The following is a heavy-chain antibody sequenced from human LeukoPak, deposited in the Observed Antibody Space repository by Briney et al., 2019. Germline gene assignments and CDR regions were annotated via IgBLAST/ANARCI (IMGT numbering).Heavy chain of an antibody. CDR3: ARGSSGYTYGFDY. Sequence: GESLKISCKGSGYSFISYWIGWVRQMPGKGLEWMGIIYPGDSDTRYSPSFQGQVTISADKSIRNAYLQWSSLKASGTAMYYCARGSSGYTYGFDYWGQGTLVTVSS. J-gene: IGHJ4*02. V-gene: IGHV5-51*01. CDR1: GYSFISYW. CDR2: IYPGDSDT. D-gene: IGHD5-18*01.